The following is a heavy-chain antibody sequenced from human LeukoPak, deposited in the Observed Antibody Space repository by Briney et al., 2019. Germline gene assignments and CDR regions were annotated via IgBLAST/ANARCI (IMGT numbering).Heavy chain of an antibody. V-gene: IGHV3-30*02. CDR2: IRYDGSNK. D-gene: IGHD2-2*01. CDR3: AKVPAAATGGFDY. Sequence: GGSLRLSCAASGFTFSDYYMSWIRQAPGKGLEWVAFIRYDGSNKYYADSVKGRFTISRDNSKNTLYLQMNSLRAEDTAVYYCAKVPAAATGGFDYWGQGTLVTVSS. J-gene: IGHJ4*02. CDR1: GFTFSDYY.